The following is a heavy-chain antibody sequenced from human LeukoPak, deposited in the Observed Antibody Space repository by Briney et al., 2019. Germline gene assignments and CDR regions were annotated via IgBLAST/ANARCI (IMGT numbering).Heavy chain of an antibody. V-gene: IGHV1-18*01. CDR3: ARGDSGYDFAPFDY. J-gene: IGHJ4*02. CDR1: GYTFTRYG. D-gene: IGHD5-12*01. Sequence: ASVKVSCKASGYTFTRYGIIWVRQAPGQGLEWMGWISANNGNTNYVQKLQGRVTITTDTSTSTAYMELRSLRSDDTAVYYCARGDSGYDFAPFDYWGQGTLVTVSS. CDR2: ISANNGNT.